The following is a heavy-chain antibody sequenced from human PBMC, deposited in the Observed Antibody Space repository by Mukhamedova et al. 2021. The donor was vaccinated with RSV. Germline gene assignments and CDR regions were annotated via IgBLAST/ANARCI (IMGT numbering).Heavy chain of an antibody. CDR3: ARDGGYQFDD. D-gene: IGHD2-15*01. V-gene: IGHV4-59*01. J-gene: IGHJ4*02. Sequence: GGTNYDPSLKSRVTISVDTSKNQISLKLNSVTTADTAVYYCARDGGYQFDDWGQGTLVTVSS. CDR2: GGT.